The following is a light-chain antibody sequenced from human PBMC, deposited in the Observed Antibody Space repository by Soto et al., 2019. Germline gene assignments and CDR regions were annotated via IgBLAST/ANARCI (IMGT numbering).Light chain of an antibody. CDR1: QNIRSN. V-gene: IGKV3-15*01. CDR3: QSYNYWPPAT. Sequence: EIVMTQSPATLSVSPGERGTLSCRASQNIRSNVAWYQQRPGQAPRLLIFGASVRATGVPDRFSGSGSGTDFTLTINSLQSEGSAVYYCQSYNYWPPATFGGGTKVDIK. CDR2: GAS. J-gene: IGKJ4*01.